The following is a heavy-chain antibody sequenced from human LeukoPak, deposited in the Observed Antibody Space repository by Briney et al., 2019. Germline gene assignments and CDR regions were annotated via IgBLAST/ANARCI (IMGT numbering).Heavy chain of an antibody. J-gene: IGHJ6*03. CDR1: GGSISSHY. V-gene: IGHV4-59*11. D-gene: IGHD3-10*01. CDR3: ARHQTYGSGSYYYYYMDV. CDR2: IYYSGRT. Sequence: SETLSLTCTVSGGSISSHYWSWIRQPPGKGLEGMGYIYYSGRTNYNPSLKSRVTISVDTSKNQFSLKLSSVTAADTAVYYCARHQTYGSGSYYYYYMDVWGKGTTVTVSS.